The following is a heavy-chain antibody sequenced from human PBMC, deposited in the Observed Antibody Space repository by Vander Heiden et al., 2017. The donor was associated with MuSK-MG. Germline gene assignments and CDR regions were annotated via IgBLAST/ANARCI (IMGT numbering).Heavy chain of an antibody. D-gene: IGHD6-13*01. CDR1: GFTFSSSG. Sequence: QVQLVESGGGVVQPGRSLRLSCAASGFTFSSSGMHWVRQAPGKGLEWVAVISYDGSNKYYADSVKGRFTISRDNSKNTLYLQMNSLRAEDTAVYYCAKDNSTPYSSSWYRAFDIWGQGTMVTVSS. J-gene: IGHJ3*02. V-gene: IGHV3-30*18. CDR2: ISYDGSNK. CDR3: AKDNSTPYSSSWYRAFDI.